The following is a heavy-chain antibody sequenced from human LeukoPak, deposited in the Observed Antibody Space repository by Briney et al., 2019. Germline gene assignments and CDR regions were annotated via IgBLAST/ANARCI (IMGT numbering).Heavy chain of an antibody. V-gene: IGHV3-30*18. CDR3: AKDRRALYSIAAAGTFDY. D-gene: IGHD6-13*01. J-gene: IGHJ4*02. CDR1: GFTFSSYG. Sequence: GGSLRLSCAASGFTFSSYGMHWVRQAPGKGLEWVAVISYDGSNKYYAGSVKGRFTISRDNSKNTLYLQMNSLRAEDTAVYYCAKDRRALYSIAAAGTFDYWGQGTLVTVSS. CDR2: ISYDGSNK.